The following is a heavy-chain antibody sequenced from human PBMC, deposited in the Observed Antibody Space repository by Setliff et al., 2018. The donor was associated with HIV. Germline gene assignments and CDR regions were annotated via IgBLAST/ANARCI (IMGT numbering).Heavy chain of an antibody. D-gene: IGHD6-6*01. V-gene: IGHV4-61*01. CDR1: GGSVSSGNYY. CDR3: ASEAWTSYRSSSGYYYYMDV. J-gene: IGHJ6*03. CDR2: FYYSGST. Sequence: SETLSLTCTVSGGSVSSGNYYWSWIRQPPGKGLEWIGYFYYSGSTNYNPSLKSRVTISVDTSKNQFSLKLSSVTAADTAVYYCASEAWTSYRSSSGYYYYMDVWGKGTTVTVSS.